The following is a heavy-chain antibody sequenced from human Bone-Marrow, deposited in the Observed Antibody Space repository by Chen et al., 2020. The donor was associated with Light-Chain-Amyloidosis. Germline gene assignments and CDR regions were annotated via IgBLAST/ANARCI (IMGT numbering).Heavy chain of an antibody. J-gene: IGHJ6*02. CDR2: IYYSGIA. CDR1: GGSVNSGDDY. V-gene: IGHV4-61*08. Sequence: QLQLQESGPRVVKPSETLSLTCAVSGGSVNSGDDYWTWIRQPPGKGLEWIGYIYYSGIANYNASLKSRVTISLDTSKNQFSLRLNSVTAADTAVYYCVGQGYYSYSMDVWGQGTTVIVSS. CDR3: VGQGYYSYSMDV.